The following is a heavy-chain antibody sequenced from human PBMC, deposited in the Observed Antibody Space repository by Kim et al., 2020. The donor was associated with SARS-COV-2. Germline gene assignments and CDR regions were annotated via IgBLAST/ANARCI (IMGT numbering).Heavy chain of an antibody. CDR2: ISYDGSNK. D-gene: IGHD5-18*01. Sequence: GGSLRLSCAASGFTFSSYAMHWFRQAPGKGLEWVAVISYDGSNKYYADSVKGRLTISRDNSKKTLYLQMNSLRAEYTAVYYCARDVRIQLWLYYYGMDVWGQGTTVTVSS. J-gene: IGHJ6*02. CDR1: GFTFSSYA. V-gene: IGHV3-30*04. CDR3: ARDVRIQLWLYYYGMDV.